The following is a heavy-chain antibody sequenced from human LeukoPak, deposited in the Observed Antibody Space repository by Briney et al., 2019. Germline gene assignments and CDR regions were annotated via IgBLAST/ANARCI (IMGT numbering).Heavy chain of an antibody. D-gene: IGHD6-6*01. CDR2: ISGSDGST. J-gene: IGHJ5*02. V-gene: IGHV3-23*01. CDR1: GFTFNSHA. Sequence: PGGSLRLSCAASGFTFNSHAMNWVRQAPGKGLEWVSAISGSDGSTYYADSVKGRFTISRDNSKNTLYLQMNSLRAEDTAAYHCAKGKGYSSSSFDHWGQGTLVTVSS. CDR3: AKGKGYSSSSFDH.